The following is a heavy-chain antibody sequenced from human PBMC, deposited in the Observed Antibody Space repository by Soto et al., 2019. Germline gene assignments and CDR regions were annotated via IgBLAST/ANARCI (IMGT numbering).Heavy chain of an antibody. J-gene: IGHJ3*02. CDR2: IYPGDSDT. D-gene: IGHD4-17*01. CDR1: GYSFTSYW. Sequence: GESLKISCKGSGYSFTSYWIGWVRQMPGKGLEWMGIIYPGDSDTRYSPSFQGQVTISADKSISTAYLQWSSLKASDTAMYYCARLSTDMTKEAVGAFDIWGQGTMVTVSS. CDR3: ARLSTDMTKEAVGAFDI. V-gene: IGHV5-51*01.